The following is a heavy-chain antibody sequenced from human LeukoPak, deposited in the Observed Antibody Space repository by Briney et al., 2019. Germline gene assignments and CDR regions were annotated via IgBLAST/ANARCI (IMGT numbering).Heavy chain of an antibody. J-gene: IGHJ6*03. Sequence: GGSLRLSCAASGFTFDDYAMHWVRQAPGKGLEWVSGISWNSGSIGYADSVKGRFTISRDNAKNSLYLQMNSLRAEDTAVYYCARNIYDSSGYYPLYYYYYYMDVWGKGTTVTVSS. V-gene: IGHV3-9*01. CDR1: GFTFDDYA. CDR3: ARNIYDSSGYYPLYYYYYYMDV. D-gene: IGHD3-22*01. CDR2: ISWNSGSI.